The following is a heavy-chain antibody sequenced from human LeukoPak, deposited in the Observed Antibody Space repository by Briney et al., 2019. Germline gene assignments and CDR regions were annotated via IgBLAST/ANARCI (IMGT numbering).Heavy chain of an antibody. V-gene: IGHV4-61*08. J-gene: IGHJ5*02. CDR1: GGSISSGDYY. CDR3: ARAEIRSWFDP. Sequence: WETLSLTSTVSGGSISSGDYYWSWIRQPPGKGLEWIGYIYYSGSTNYNPSLKSRVTISVDTSKNQFSLKLSSVTAADTAVYYCARAEIRSWFDPWGQGTLVTVSS. D-gene: IGHD5-24*01. CDR2: IYYSGST.